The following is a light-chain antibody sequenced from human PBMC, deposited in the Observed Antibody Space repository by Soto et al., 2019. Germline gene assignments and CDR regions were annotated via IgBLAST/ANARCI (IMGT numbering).Light chain of an antibody. CDR3: QSFDSSLSGWV. CDR1: SSNTGAGYD. Sequence: QSVLTQPPSVSGAPGQRVTTSCTGSSSNTGAGYDVHWYQQLPGTAPKLLIYSNNNRPSGVPDRFSGSKSGTSASLAITGLQAEDEADYYCQSFDSSLSGWVFGGGTKLTVL. V-gene: IGLV1-40*01. CDR2: SNN. J-gene: IGLJ3*02.